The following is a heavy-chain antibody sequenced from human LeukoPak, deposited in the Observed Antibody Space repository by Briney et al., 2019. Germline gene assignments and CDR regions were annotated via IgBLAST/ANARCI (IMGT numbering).Heavy chain of an antibody. D-gene: IGHD3-10*01. CDR1: GFAFSDYY. V-gene: IGHV3-11*01. CDR2: ISSSGSTI. CDR3: ARDVGFGEYSYGMDV. J-gene: IGHJ6*02. Sequence: GGSLRLSCAASGFAFSDYYMSWIRQAPGKGLEWVSYISSSGSTIYYADSVKGRFTISRDNAKNSQYLQMNSLRAEDTAVYYCARDVGFGEYSYGMDVWGQGTTVTVSS.